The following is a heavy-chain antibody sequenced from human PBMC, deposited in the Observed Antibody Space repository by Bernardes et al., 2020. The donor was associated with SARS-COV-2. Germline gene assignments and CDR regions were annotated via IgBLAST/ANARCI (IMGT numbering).Heavy chain of an antibody. CDR1: GYIFSAYY. Sequence: ASLKVSCKGSGYIFSAYYVHWVRLAPGQGLEWMGWITPNSGGTNYAQKFQGWVTMTSHTSISTVYMEVSRLRSDDAAIYYCARQLGGSFWFDPWGQGTLVTGSA. CDR2: ITPNSGGT. CDR3: ARQLGGSFWFDP. J-gene: IGHJ5*02. D-gene: IGHD5-12*01. V-gene: IGHV1-2*04.